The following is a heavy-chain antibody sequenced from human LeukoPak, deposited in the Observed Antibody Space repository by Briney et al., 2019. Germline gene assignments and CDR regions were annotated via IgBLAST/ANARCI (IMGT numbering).Heavy chain of an antibody. CDR2: IYHSGST. Sequence: SETLSLTCTVSGYSISSGGYSWSWIRQPPGKGLEWIGYIYHSGSTYYNPSLKSRVTISVDRSKNQFSLKLSSVTAADTAVYYCARAHYYGSGMGYGMDVWGQGTTVTVSS. CDR3: ARAHYYGSGMGYGMDV. J-gene: IGHJ6*02. V-gene: IGHV4-30-2*01. CDR1: GYSISSGGYS. D-gene: IGHD3-10*01.